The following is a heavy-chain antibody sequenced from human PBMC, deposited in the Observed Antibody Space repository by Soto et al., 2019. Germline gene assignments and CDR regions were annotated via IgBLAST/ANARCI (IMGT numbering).Heavy chain of an antibody. Sequence: GGSLRLSCAASGFTFSSYVMSWVRQAPGKGLEWVSAISGSGGSTYYADSVKGRFTISRDNSKNTLYLQMNSLRAEDTAVYYCAKVGEYYYYGMGVWGQGTTVTVSS. J-gene: IGHJ6*02. CDR2: ISGSGGST. CDR3: AKVGEYYYYGMGV. D-gene: IGHD3-10*01. CDR1: GFTFSSYV. V-gene: IGHV3-23*01.